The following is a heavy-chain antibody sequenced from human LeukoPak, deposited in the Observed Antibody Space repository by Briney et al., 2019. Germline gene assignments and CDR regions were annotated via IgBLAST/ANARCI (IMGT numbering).Heavy chain of an antibody. V-gene: IGHV4-39*01. CDR1: GGSISSSSYY. Sequence: SETLSLTCTVSGGSISSSSYYWGWIRQPPGKGLEWIGSIYYSGSTYYNPSLKSRVTISVDTSKDQFSLKLSSVTAADTAVYYCARSMVRGVDWFDPWGQGPLVTVSS. D-gene: IGHD3-10*01. J-gene: IGHJ5*02. CDR3: ARSMVRGVDWFDP. CDR2: IYYSGST.